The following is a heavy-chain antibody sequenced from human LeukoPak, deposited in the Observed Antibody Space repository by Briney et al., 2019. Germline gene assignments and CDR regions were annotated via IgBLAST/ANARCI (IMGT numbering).Heavy chain of an antibody. V-gene: IGHV1-2*06. CDR3: ARGPLVRYGGNYWFDY. CDR2: INPNSGCT. CDR1: GYTFTGYY. Sequence: ASVKVSCKASGYTFTGYYMHWVRQAPGQGLEWMGRINPNSGCTNYAQKFQGRVTMTRDTSISTAYMELSRLRSDDTAVYYCARGPLVRYGGNYWFDYWGQGTLVTVSS. D-gene: IGHD4/OR15-4a*01. J-gene: IGHJ4*02.